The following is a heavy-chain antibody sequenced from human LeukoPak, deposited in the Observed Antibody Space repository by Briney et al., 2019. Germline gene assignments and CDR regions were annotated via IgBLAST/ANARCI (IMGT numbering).Heavy chain of an antibody. CDR3: ARVYLERLTAGYFDH. D-gene: IGHD2-8*01. J-gene: IGHJ4*02. CDR1: GFTVGYNY. Sequence: GGSLRLSCAASGFTVGYNYMTWVRQAPGKGLEWVAAIYNSGSTYYADSVKGRFTISRDNSKNTLYLQMNSLRDEDSAAYYCARVYLERLTAGYFDHWGQGTWVTVSP. V-gene: IGHV3-66*02. CDR2: IYNSGST.